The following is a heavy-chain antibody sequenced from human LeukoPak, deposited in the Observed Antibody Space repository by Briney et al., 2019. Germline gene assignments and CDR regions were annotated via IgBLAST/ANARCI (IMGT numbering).Heavy chain of an antibody. J-gene: IGHJ4*02. D-gene: IGHD3-10*01. CDR2: IYYSGST. Sequence: GSLRLSCAASGFTFSSYSMNWVRQAPGKGLEWIGSIYYSGSTYYNPSLKSRVTISVDTSKNQFSLKLSSVTAADTAVYYCARVLLEAYFDYWGQGTLVTVSS. V-gene: IGHV4-39*07. CDR1: GFTFSSYS. CDR3: ARVLLEAYFDY.